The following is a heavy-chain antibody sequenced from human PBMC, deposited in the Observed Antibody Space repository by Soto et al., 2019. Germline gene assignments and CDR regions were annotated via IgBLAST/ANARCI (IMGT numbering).Heavy chain of an antibody. D-gene: IGHD6-19*01. CDR3: ARGLRQNGSGWYRNWFDP. CDR1: GYTFTSYG. J-gene: IGHJ5*02. CDR2: ISAYNGNT. Sequence: QVQLVQSGAEVKKPGASVKVSCKASGYTFTSYGISRVRQAPGQGLEWMGWISAYNGNTNYAQKLQGRVTMTTDTSPSPGYMQLRSLRSDDTAVYYCARGLRQNGSGWYRNWFDPWGQGTLVTVSS. V-gene: IGHV1-18*01.